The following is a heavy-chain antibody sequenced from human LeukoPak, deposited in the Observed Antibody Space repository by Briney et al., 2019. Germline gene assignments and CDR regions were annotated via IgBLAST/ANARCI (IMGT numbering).Heavy chain of an antibody. J-gene: IGHJ6*03. Sequence: PSETLSLTCAVSGGSISSGGYYWSWVRQPPGKGLEWVSSISSTGGTTYYADSVKGRFTISRDNSKNTLYLQMNSLRAEDTAIYYCAKNGDRGAYCTGGTCYPYFYYYMDVWGKGTTVTI. CDR1: GGSISSGGYY. CDR2: ISSTGGTT. D-gene: IGHD2-15*01. CDR3: AKNGDRGAYCTGGTCYPYFYYYMDV. V-gene: IGHV3-23*01.